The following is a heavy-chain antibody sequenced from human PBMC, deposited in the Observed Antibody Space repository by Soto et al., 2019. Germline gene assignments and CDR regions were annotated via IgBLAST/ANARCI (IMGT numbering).Heavy chain of an antibody. J-gene: IGHJ6*04. CDR2: IVVGSGNT. V-gene: IGHV1-58*01. D-gene: IGHD2-2*01. CDR1: GFTFTSSA. CDR3: VARGGTSSYDYGKNV. Sequence: GVSEKVSCKASGFTFTSSAVQWVRQARGQRLEWIGWIVVGSGNTNYAQKFQERVTITRDMSTRTANRYLHSQRYEETALDPCVARGGTSSYDYGKNVWDRRTTVTV.